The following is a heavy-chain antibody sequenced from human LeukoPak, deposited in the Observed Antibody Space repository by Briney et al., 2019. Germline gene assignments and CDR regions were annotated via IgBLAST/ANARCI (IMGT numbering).Heavy chain of an antibody. CDR1: GFTLSSYA. CDR2: ISGSGGST. J-gene: IGHJ4*02. D-gene: IGHD3-22*01. V-gene: IGHV3-23*01. CDR3: AKAVSWFDSSGYYYFDY. Sequence: GGSLRLSCAASGFTLSSYAMSWVRQAPGKGLEWVSAISGSGGSTYYADSVKGRFTISRDNSKNTLYLQMNSLRAEDTAVYYCAKAVSWFDSSGYYYFDYWGQGTLVTVSS.